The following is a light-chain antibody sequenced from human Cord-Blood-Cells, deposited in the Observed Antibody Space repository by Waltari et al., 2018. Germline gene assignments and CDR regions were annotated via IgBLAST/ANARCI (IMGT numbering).Light chain of an antibody. J-gene: IGLJ3*02. V-gene: IGLV1-47*01. CDR2: RNN. Sequence: QSVLTQPPSASGTPGQRVTISCSGSSSNIGSNYVYWYQQHPGTAPKLLIHRNNQRPSGVPDRFSGSKSGTSASLAISGLRSEDEADYYCAAWDDSLSGWVFGGGTKLTVL. CDR1: SSNIGSNY. CDR3: AAWDDSLSGWV.